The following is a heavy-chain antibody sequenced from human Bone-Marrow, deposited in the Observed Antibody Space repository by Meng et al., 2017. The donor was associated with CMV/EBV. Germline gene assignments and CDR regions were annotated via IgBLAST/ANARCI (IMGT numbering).Heavy chain of an antibody. CDR3: VTPFLVAPNY. Sequence: GESLKLSCAASGFTFSSYSMNWVRQAPGKGLEWVSSISSSSSYIYYADSVKGRFTISRDNAKNSLYLQMNSLRAEDTAVYYCVTPFLVAPNYWGQGTLVTVSS. D-gene: IGHD2-15*01. CDR1: GFTFSSYS. CDR2: ISSSSSYI. J-gene: IGHJ1*01. V-gene: IGHV3-21*01.